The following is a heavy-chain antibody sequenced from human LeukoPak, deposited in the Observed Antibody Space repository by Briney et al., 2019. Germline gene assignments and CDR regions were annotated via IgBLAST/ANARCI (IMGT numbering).Heavy chain of an antibody. Sequence: ASVKVSCKASGYTFTSYDINWVRQATGQGLEWMGWMNPNSGNTGYAQKFQGRVTMTRNTSISTAYMELSSLRSEDTAVYYCARWVARNTKFAYWGQGTLVTVSS. CDR1: GYTFTSYD. CDR2: MNPNSGNT. J-gene: IGHJ4*02. V-gene: IGHV1-8*01. D-gene: IGHD2-15*01. CDR3: ARWVARNTKFAY.